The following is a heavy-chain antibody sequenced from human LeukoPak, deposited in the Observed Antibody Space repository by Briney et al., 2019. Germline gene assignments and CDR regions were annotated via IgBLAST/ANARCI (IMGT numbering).Heavy chain of an antibody. CDR2: INHSGST. CDR3: ARAPKYSSSSGRFMSGSYGGYHFDY. V-gene: IGHV4-34*01. Sequence: SETLSLTCAVYGGSFSGYYWSWIRQPPGKGLEWIGEINHSGSTNYNPSLKSRVTISVDTSKNQFSLKLSSVTAADTAVYYCARAPKYSSSSGRFMSGSYGGYHFDYWGQGTLVTVSS. CDR1: GGSFSGYY. J-gene: IGHJ4*02. D-gene: IGHD6-6*01.